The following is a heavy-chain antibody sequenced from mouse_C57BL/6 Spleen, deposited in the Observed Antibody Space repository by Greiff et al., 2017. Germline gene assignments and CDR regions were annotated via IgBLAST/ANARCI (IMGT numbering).Heavy chain of an antibody. CDR1: GFTFSSYG. D-gene: IGHD3-2*02. CDR3: ASPSDSSGYGFDY. Sequence: EVQRVESGGDLVKPGGSLKLSCAASGFTFSSYGMSWVRQTPDKRLEWVATISSGGSYTYYPDSVKGRFTISRDNAKNTLYLQMSSLKSEDTAMYYCASPSDSSGYGFDYWGQGTTLTVSS. CDR2: ISSGGSYT. V-gene: IGHV5-6*01. J-gene: IGHJ2*01.